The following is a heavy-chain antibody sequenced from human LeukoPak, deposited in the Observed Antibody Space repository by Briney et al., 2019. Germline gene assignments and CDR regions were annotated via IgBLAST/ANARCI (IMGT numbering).Heavy chain of an antibody. CDR1: GFTFRSYS. Sequence: GGSLRLSCAPSGFTFRSYSTNWVPHAPGKGLEWVSYIISSSSYIHYADSVRRRFTISRDNAKNSLYLQMNSLRAEDTAVYYCAREYCSGCSCYGYDYWGQGTLVTVSS. D-gene: IGHD2-15*01. V-gene: IGHV3-21*01. J-gene: IGHJ4*02. CDR2: IISSSSYI. CDR3: AREYCSGCSCYGYDY.